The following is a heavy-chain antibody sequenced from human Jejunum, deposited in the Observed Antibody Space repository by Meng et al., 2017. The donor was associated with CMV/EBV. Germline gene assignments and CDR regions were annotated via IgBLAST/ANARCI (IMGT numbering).Heavy chain of an antibody. Sequence: SGFPCSSYWMHWVRQAPGKGLVWVSRINSAGRPTYYADSVKGRFTISRDNAKNTLYLQVNSLRAEDTAVYYCARGTTGGHYYFDYWGQGNLVTVSS. V-gene: IGHV3-74*01. CDR2: INSAGRPT. CDR3: ARGTTGGHYYFDY. D-gene: IGHD2-21*02. CDR1: GFPCSSYW. J-gene: IGHJ4*02.